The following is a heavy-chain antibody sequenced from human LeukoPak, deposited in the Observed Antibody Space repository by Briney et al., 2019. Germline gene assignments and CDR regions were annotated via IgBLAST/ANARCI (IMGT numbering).Heavy chain of an antibody. CDR2: IRWDGVST. Sequence: GGSLRLSCAASGFTFDDYTMHWVRQTPGKGLEWVSLIRWDGVSTYYADSVKGRFTISRDNSKNSLYLQMNSLRTEDTALYYCAKGDTYESDAFDIWGQGTMVTVSP. CDR1: GFTFDDYT. V-gene: IGHV3-43*01. D-gene: IGHD5-12*01. CDR3: AKGDTYESDAFDI. J-gene: IGHJ3*02.